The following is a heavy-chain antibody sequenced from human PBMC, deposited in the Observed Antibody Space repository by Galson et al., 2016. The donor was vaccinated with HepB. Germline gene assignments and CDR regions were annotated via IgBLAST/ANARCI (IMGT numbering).Heavy chain of an antibody. Sequence: SLRLSCAASGFTFSTYAMSWVRQAPGKGLEWVSANSGSGAGTYYAGSVKGRFTISRDNSKNTLYLQMNSLGAEDTAVYFCARDTGVSRTDDWSFDLWGRGSQVTVSS. CDR3: ARDTGVSRTDDWSFDL. J-gene: IGHJ2*01. V-gene: IGHV3-23*01. D-gene: IGHD1-7*01. CDR2: NSGSGAGT. CDR1: GFTFSTYA.